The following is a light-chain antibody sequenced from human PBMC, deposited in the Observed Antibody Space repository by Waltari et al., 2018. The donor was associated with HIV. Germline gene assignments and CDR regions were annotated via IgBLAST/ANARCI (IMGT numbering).Light chain of an antibody. J-gene: IGKJ4*01. CDR2: AAF. Sequence: EIVLTQSPGTLSLSPGERVTLSCRAVQRVSRSYLALYQQKPGQAPWLLIYAAFSRDTDIPARFSVSVSGTDFTLTISRLEPEAFAVYYCQPYGSSPLTFGGGTKVEI. V-gene: IGKV3-20*01. CDR1: QRVSRSY. CDR3: QPYGSSPLT.